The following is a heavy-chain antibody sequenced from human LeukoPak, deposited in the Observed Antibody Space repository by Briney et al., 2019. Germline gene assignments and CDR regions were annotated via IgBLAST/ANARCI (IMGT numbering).Heavy chain of an antibody. CDR3: ARGQGGNYYLNYFDY. D-gene: IGHD1-26*01. V-gene: IGHV4-59*01. CDR1: GGSFTSYY. J-gene: IGHJ4*02. CDR2: FYYSGSA. Sequence: SETLSLTCTVTGGSFTSYYWSWIRQPPGKGLEWIGHFYYSGSASYNPSLKSRVTISVDTSRNQFSLKLTSVTAADTAVYCCARGQGGNYYLNYFDYWGQGALVTVSS.